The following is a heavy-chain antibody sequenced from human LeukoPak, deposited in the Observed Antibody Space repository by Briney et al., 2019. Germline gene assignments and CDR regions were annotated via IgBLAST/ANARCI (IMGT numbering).Heavy chain of an antibody. Sequence: ASVKVSCKASGYTSTGYNIHWGRQPPEQGLEGMGGINLTIGGTNYAQKFQGRVTMTRDTSISTAYMELSRLRSDDTAVYYCAVNEGYCSGGSCCTRSPFDYWGQGTLVTVSS. V-gene: IGHV1-2*02. CDR3: AVNEGYCSGGSCCTRSPFDY. J-gene: IGHJ4*02. CDR2: INLTIGGT. CDR1: GYTSTGYN. D-gene: IGHD2-15*01.